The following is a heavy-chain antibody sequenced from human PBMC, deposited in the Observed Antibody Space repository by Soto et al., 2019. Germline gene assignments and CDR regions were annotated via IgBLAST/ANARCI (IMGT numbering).Heavy chain of an antibody. D-gene: IGHD4-17*01. CDR3: AKITDYGGNYFDY. J-gene: IGHJ4*02. CDR2: ISGSGGST. CDR1: GFTFSSYA. V-gene: IGHV3-23*01. Sequence: EVQLLESGGGLVQPGGSLRLSCAASGFTFSSYAMRWVRQAPGKGLEWVSAISGSGGSTYYADSVKGRFTISRDNSKNTLYLQMNSLRAEDTAVYYCAKITDYGGNYFDYWGQGTLVTVSS.